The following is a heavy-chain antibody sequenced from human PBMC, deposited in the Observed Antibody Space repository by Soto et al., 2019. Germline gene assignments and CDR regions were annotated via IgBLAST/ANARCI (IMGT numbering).Heavy chain of an antibody. V-gene: IGHV1-8*02. J-gene: IGHJ5*02. Sequence: GASVKVSCKASGYTFPHYDIGWVRQAPGQGLEWMGWITPYSGTTGYAQKFQVRVTMTRNTSISTAYMELSSLRSEDTAVYFCARGLRNPTAAGNWFDPWGQGTLVTVSS. D-gene: IGHD6-13*01. CDR2: ITPYSGTT. CDR3: ARGLRNPTAAGNWFDP. CDR1: GYTFPHYD.